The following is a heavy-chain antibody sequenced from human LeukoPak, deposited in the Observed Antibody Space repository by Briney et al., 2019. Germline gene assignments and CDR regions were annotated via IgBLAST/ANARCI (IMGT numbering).Heavy chain of an antibody. J-gene: IGHJ4*02. D-gene: IGHD2-2*01. V-gene: IGHV1-2*02. CDR3: ARGSTSCYRLWRECYFDY. Sequence: ASVKVSCKASGGTFSSYAISWVRQAPGQGLEWMGGINPNSGGTNYAQKFQGRVTMTRDTSISTAYMELSRLRSDDTAVYYCARGSTSCYRLWRECYFDYWGQGTLVTVSS. CDR1: GGTFSSYA. CDR2: INPNSGGT.